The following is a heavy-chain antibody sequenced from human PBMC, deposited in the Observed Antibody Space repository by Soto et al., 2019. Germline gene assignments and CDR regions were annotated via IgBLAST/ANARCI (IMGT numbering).Heavy chain of an antibody. J-gene: IGHJ3*02. D-gene: IGHD3-10*01. V-gene: IGHV1-18*01. CDR3: ALIITMVRGVIITTDAFDI. CDR1: GGTFSSYA. Sequence: GASVKVSCKASGGTFSSYAISWVRQAPGQGLEWMGGISAYNGNTNYAQKLQGRVTMTTDTSTSTAYMELRSLRSDDTAVYYCALIITMVRGVIITTDAFDIWGQGTMVTVSS. CDR2: ISAYNGNT.